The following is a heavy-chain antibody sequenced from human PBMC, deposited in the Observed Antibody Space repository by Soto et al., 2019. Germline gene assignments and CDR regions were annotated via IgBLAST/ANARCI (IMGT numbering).Heavy chain of an antibody. J-gene: IGHJ4*02. V-gene: IGHV4-59*01. CDR2: IYYSGST. CDR1: GGSIRSYD. D-gene: IGHD6-13*01. Sequence: PSETLSLTCAVSGGSIRSYDWTWIRQPPGKGLEWIGYIYYSGSTNYNPSLKSRVTISVDTSKDQFSLKLSSVTAADTAVYYCARVMGLAAAIDYWGQGTLVTVSS. CDR3: ARVMGLAAAIDY.